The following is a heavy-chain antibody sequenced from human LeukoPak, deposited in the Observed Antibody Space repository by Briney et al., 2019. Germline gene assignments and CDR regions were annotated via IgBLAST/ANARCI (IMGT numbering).Heavy chain of an antibody. Sequence: GGSLRLSCAASGFTFTSFAMTWVRQAPGKGLEWVSAISGSGGSTYYADSVKGRFTISRDNSKNTLYLQMNSLRAEDTAVYYCARDLGDCSGGSCYSKYYYYGMDVWGQGTTVTVSS. J-gene: IGHJ6*02. D-gene: IGHD2-15*01. CDR3: ARDLGDCSGGSCYSKYYYYGMDV. CDR1: GFTFTSFA. CDR2: ISGSGGST. V-gene: IGHV3-23*01.